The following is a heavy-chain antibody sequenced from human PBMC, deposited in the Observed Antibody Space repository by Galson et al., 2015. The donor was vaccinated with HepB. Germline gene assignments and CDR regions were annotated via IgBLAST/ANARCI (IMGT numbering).Heavy chain of an antibody. CDR3: AKDPYGRDYYGMDV. Sequence: SLRLSCAASGFTFSSYGMHWVRQAPGKGLEWVAFIRYDGSNKYYADSVKGRFTISRDNSKNTLYLQMNSLRAEDTAVYYCAKDPYGRDYYGMDVWGQGTTVTVSS. V-gene: IGHV3-30*02. CDR1: GFTFSSYG. D-gene: IGHD4-17*01. J-gene: IGHJ6*02. CDR2: IRYDGSNK.